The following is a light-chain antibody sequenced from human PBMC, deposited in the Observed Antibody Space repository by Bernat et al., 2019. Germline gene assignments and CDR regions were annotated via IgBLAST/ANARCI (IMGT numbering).Light chain of an antibody. CDR2: DAS. CDR1: QSVSSY. Sequence: EIVLTQSPATLSLSPGERATLSCRASQSVSSYLAWYQQKPGQAPRLLIYDASNSATGIPARFSGSGSGTDFTLTISSLEPEDFAVYYCQPRSNWPTFGGGTKVEIK. J-gene: IGKJ4*01. V-gene: IGKV3-11*01. CDR3: QPRSNWPT.